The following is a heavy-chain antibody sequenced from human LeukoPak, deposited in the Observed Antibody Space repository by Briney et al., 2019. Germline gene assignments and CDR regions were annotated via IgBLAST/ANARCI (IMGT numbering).Heavy chain of an antibody. Sequence: GGSLRLSFAASGFTFSSYWMSWVRQAPGKGLEWVAVISYDGSNKYYADSVKGRFTISRDNSKNTLYLQMNSLRAEDTAVYYCARAELGMSLDYWGQGTLVTVSS. D-gene: IGHD7-27*01. CDR1: GFTFSSYW. CDR3: ARAELGMSLDY. CDR2: ISYDGSNK. V-gene: IGHV3-30-3*01. J-gene: IGHJ4*02.